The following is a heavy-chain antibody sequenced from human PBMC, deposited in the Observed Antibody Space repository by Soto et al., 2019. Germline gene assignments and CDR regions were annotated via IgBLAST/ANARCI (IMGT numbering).Heavy chain of an antibody. Sequence: QVQLVQSGAEVKKPGASVKVSCKASGYTFTSYYMHWVRQAPGQGLEWTGIINPSGGSTSYAQKFQGRVTMTRDTSTSTVYMEMRSLSSEATAVSSCAIALQGLTPLYYYGMDVWGQGTTVTVSS. CDR1: GYTFTSYY. V-gene: IGHV1-46*01. J-gene: IGHJ6*02. CDR2: INPSGGST. CDR3: AIALQGLTPLYYYGMDV.